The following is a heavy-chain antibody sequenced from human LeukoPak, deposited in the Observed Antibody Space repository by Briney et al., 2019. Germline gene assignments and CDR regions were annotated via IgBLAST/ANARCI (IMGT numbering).Heavy chain of an antibody. D-gene: IGHD6-13*01. J-gene: IGHJ4*02. CDR1: GYTFTYYY. CDR2: INPNSGDT. Sequence: ASVKVSCKASGYTFTYYYIHWVRQAPGQGLEWMGRINPNSGDTNSAQKFQGRVTMTRDTSISTAYMELSRLRSDDTALYFCARDAYGTSSWFPDYWGQGTLLTVSS. V-gene: IGHV1-2*06. CDR3: ARDAYGTSSWFPDY.